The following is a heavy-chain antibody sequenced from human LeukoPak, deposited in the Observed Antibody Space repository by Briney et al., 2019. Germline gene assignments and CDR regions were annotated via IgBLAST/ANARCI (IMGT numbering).Heavy chain of an antibody. CDR1: GGSISSYY. CDR2: IYYSGST. D-gene: IGHD5-18*01. V-gene: IGHV4-59*08. CDR3: ARLGNPPYSYGSELFDY. J-gene: IGHJ4*02. Sequence: SETLSLTCTVSGGSISSYYWSWVRQPPGKGREWVGYIYYSGSTNYNTSLKRRVNISVEKSKNQFSLKLSSVTAADTAVYYCARLGNPPYSYGSELFDYWGQGTLVTVSS.